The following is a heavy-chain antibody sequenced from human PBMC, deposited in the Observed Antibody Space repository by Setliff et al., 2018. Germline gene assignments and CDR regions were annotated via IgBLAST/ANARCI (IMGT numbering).Heavy chain of an antibody. D-gene: IGHD5-18*01. CDR1: GYTFRNYA. CDR3: ARAPSVELVTIRTNSWFTY. J-gene: IGHJ4*02. CDR2: ISVYNGDT. V-gene: IGHV1-18*01. Sequence: ASVKVSCKASGYTFRNYAFAWVRQAPGQGLEWVGWISVYNGDTNYAQKFQGRVTSTTDTSTSTAYMELRSLTSDDSAFCYCARAPSVELVTIRTNSWFTYWGQGTLVTGLL.